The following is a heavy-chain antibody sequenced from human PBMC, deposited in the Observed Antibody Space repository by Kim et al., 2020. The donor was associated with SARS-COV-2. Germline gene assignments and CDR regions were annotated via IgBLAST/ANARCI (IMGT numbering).Heavy chain of an antibody. J-gene: IGHJ4*02. V-gene: IGHV3-30*01. D-gene: IGHD2-2*02. Sequence: GRFTISRDNSKNTLYLQMNSLSAEETAVYYCARGGGGYCSSTSCYTPFFDWGQGTLVTVSS. CDR3: ARGGGGYCSSTSCYTPFFD.